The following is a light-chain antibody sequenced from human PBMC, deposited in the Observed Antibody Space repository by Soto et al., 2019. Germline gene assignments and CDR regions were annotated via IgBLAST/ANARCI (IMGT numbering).Light chain of an antibody. V-gene: IGLV1-51*01. J-gene: IGLJ1*01. CDR3: GSWDSSLSAYV. CDR2: DDN. Sequence: QSVLTQPPSVSAAPGQKVTISCSGSSSNIGGHSVSWYQQLPGTAPKLLMYDDNKRPSGIPDRFSGSKSGTSATLGITGFQTGDEADYYCGSWDSSLSAYVFGTGTKVTV. CDR1: SSNIGGHS.